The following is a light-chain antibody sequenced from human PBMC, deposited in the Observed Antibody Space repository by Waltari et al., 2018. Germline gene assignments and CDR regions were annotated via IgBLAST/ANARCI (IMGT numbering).Light chain of an antibody. CDR1: SSNIGSSS. CDR2: RNN. V-gene: IGLV1-44*01. CDR3: AGWDDSLNGYV. J-gene: IGLJ1*01. Sequence: QSVLTQPPSASGTPGQRVTISCSGSSSNIGSSSVNWYQQLPGTAPKLLIYRNNQQASGVPDRSSGPKFGTSASLASSGLQDGDEAYYYCAGWDDSLNGYVFGAATKVTVL.